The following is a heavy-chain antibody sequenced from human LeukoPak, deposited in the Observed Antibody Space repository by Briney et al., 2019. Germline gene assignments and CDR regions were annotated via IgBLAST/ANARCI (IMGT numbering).Heavy chain of an antibody. V-gene: IGHV1-2*02. Sequence: VASVKVSCKASGYNFNAYYMHWVRQAPGQGLEWMGWINPNSGGTNYAQKLQGRVTLTRDTSINTVYMEVNRLTSDDTVVYYCARGEWLVLGDHWGQGTPVTVSS. D-gene: IGHD3-3*01. CDR3: ARGEWLVLGDH. J-gene: IGHJ4*02. CDR2: INPNSGGT. CDR1: GYNFNAYY.